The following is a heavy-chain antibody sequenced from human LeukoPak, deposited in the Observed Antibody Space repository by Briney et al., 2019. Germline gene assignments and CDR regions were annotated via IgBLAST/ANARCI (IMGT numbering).Heavy chain of an antibody. CDR2: ISPGSGDT. Sequence: VASVKVSCKASGYTFTDFALHWVRQAPGQSLEWMGWISPGSGDTKSSQKFRDRVTITRDTSANTAYMQLTRLKSEDTAVYYCVRDYPYGSGIVRVDSWGQGTLVTVSS. J-gene: IGHJ4*02. V-gene: IGHV1-3*01. D-gene: IGHD3-10*01. CDR3: VRDYPYGSGIVRVDS. CDR1: GYTFTDFA.